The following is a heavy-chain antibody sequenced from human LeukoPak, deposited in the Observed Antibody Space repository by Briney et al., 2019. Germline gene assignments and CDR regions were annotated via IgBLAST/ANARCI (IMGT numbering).Heavy chain of an antibody. CDR3: ARLWSGYRPPDY. Sequence: PSETLSLTCTVSGGSISSNSYYWGWIRQPPGKGLEWIGSIYYSGNTYFNPSLKSRVTIPVDTSKSQVSLKLTSVTAADTAVYYCARLWSGYRPPDYWGQGTLVTVSS. D-gene: IGHD3-3*01. J-gene: IGHJ4*02. CDR2: IYYSGNT. CDR1: GGSISSNSYY. V-gene: IGHV4-39*01.